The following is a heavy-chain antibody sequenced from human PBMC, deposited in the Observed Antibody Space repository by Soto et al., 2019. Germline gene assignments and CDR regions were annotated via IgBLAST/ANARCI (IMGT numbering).Heavy chain of an antibody. CDR3: ARHRPPSGSPFDY. V-gene: IGHV3-48*03. J-gene: IGHJ4*02. Sequence: EVQLVESGGGLVHPGGSLRLSCAASGFTFSSYEMNWVRQAPGKGLEWVSYISSSGSTIYYADSVKGRFTISRDNAKNSLYLQMNSLRAEDTAVYYCARHRPPSGSPFDYWGQVTLVTVSS. D-gene: IGHD1-26*01. CDR2: ISSSGSTI. CDR1: GFTFSSYE.